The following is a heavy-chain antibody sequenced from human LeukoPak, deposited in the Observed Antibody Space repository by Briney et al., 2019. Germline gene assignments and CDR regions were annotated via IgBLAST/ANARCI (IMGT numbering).Heavy chain of an antibody. D-gene: IGHD3-10*01. Sequence: SETLSLTCTVSGGSISSYNRSWIRQPPGKGLEWVGYIYYSGSTNYNPSPKRRVSISVDTSKNQSSLTLSSVISADTAVYYCARDSLGRGVSYGMDVWGKGTTVTVSS. CDR3: ARDSLGRGVSYGMDV. V-gene: IGHV4-59*01. J-gene: IGHJ6*04. CDR1: GGSISSYN. CDR2: IYYSGST.